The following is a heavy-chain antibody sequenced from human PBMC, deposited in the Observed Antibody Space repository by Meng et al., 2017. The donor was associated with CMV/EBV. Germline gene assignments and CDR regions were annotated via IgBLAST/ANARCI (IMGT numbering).Heavy chain of an antibody. CDR3: TTGGDYDFWDFDY. CDR1: GFTFSNAW. D-gene: IGHD3-3*01. Sequence: GSLRLSCAASGFTFSNAWMSWVRQAPGKGLEWVGRIKSKTDGGTTDYAAPVKGRFTISRDDSKNTLYLQMNSLKTEDTAVYYCTTGGDYDFWDFDYWGQGTLVTVSS. J-gene: IGHJ4*02. V-gene: IGHV3-15*01. CDR2: IKSKTDGGTT.